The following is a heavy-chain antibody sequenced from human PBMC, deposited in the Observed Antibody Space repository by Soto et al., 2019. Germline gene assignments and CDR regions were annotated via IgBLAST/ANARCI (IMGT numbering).Heavy chain of an antibody. CDR1: GFTVSSNY. V-gene: IGHV3-66*03. CDR2: IYSGGST. Sequence: EVQLVESGGGLIQPGGSLRLSCAASGFTVSSNYMSWVRQAPGKGLEWVSVIYSGGSTYYADSVKGRFTISRDNSKNTLYLQMNSLRAEDTAVYYCAKCDRGSSWHGGVDYWGQGTLVTVSS. J-gene: IGHJ4*02. D-gene: IGHD6-13*01. CDR3: AKCDRGSSWHGGVDY.